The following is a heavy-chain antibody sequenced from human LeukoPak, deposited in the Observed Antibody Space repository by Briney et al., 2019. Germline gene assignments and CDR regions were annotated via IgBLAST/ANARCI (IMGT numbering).Heavy chain of an antibody. CDR2: IYYSGST. D-gene: IGHD3-9*01. J-gene: IGHJ3*02. CDR1: GGSISSYY. V-gene: IGHV4-59*01. Sequence: SETLSLTCTVSGGSISSYYWSWIRQPPGKGLEWIGYIYYSGSTNYNPSLKSRVTISVDTSKNQFSLKLSSVTAADTAVYYCARETHYDILTGYYGTGFDGAFDIWGQGTMVTASS. CDR3: ARETHYDILTGYYGTGFDGAFDI.